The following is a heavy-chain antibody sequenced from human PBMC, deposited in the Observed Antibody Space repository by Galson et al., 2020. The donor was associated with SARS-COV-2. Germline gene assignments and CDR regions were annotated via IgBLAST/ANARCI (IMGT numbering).Heavy chain of an antibody. Sequence: SGPTLVKPTQTLTLTCTFSGFSLSTSGMCVSWIRQPPGKALEWLARIDWDGDKHYNTSLKTRFTISKDTSKNQVVLTMTNMDPVDTATYCCARSWITGTTSRTFDYWGQGTLVTVSS. J-gene: IGHJ4*02. CDR2: IDWDGDK. V-gene: IGHV2-70*11. CDR3: ARSWITGTTSRTFDY. D-gene: IGHD1-1*01. CDR1: GFSLSTSGMC.